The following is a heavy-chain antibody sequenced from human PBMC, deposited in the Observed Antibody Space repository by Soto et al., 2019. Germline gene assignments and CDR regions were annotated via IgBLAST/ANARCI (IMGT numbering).Heavy chain of an antibody. Sequence: GGSLRLSCAASGFTVSSNYMSWVRQAPGKGLEWVSVIYSGGSTYYADSVKGRFTISRHNSKNTLYLQMNSLRAEDTAVYYCARGSSDFWSGYYPSTLDYWGQGTLVTVS. CDR2: IYSGGST. CDR1: GFTVSSNY. CDR3: ARGSSDFWSGYYPSTLDY. D-gene: IGHD3-3*01. V-gene: IGHV3-53*04. J-gene: IGHJ4*02.